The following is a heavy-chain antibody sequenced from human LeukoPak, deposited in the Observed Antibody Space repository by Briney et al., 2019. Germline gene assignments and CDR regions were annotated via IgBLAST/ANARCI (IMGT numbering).Heavy chain of an antibody. J-gene: IGHJ6*04. CDR3: ARAYLGRFGELLGK. D-gene: IGHD3-10*01. CDR1: GFTFSSYE. CDR2: ISSSGSTI. V-gene: IGHV3-48*03. Sequence: PGGSLRLSCAASGFTFSSYEMNWVRQAPGKGLEWVSYISSSGSTIYYADSVKGRFTISRDNAKNSLYLQMNSLRAEDTAVYYCARAYLGRFGELLGKWGKGTTVTISS.